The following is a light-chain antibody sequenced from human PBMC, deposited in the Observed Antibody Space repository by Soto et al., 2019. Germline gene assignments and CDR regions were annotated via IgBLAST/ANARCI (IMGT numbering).Light chain of an antibody. CDR3: QQYNSYPYT. CDR1: QSISTW. Sequence: DIQMTQSPSSLFASVGDRVTITCRASQSISTWLAWYQQKPGKAPKLLIYKASSLESGVPSEFSGSGSGTEFTLTISSLQPDDFATYYCQQYNSYPYTFGQGTKLEIK. CDR2: KAS. V-gene: IGKV1-5*03. J-gene: IGKJ2*01.